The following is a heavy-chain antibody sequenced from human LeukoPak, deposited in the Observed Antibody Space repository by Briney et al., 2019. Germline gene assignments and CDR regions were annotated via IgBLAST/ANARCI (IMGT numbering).Heavy chain of an antibody. CDR3: ARGGVVGAFFDY. Sequence: SETLSLTCTVSGGSISSSSYYWGWIRQPPGKGLEWIGSIYYSGSTYYNPSLKSRVTISVDTSKNQFSLKLSSVTAADTAVYYCARGGVVGAFFDYWGQGTLVTVSS. CDR2: IYYSGST. CDR1: GGSISSSSYY. D-gene: IGHD1-26*01. J-gene: IGHJ4*02. V-gene: IGHV4-39*07.